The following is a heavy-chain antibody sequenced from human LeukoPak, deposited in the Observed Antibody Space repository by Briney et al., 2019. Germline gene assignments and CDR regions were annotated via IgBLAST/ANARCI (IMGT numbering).Heavy chain of an antibody. CDR1: GFTFSDHY. D-gene: IGHD2-2*01. J-gene: IGHJ6*04. Sequence: GGSLRLSCATSGFTFSDHYMDWVRQAPGKGLEWVGCSRNKANSYTTEYAASVKGRLTISRDDSKNSLYLQMNSLKTEDTAVYYCARGYCSRTSCYLEYFYGMDVWGKGTTVTVSS. CDR3: ARGYCSRTSCYLEYFYGMDV. CDR2: SRNKANSYTT. V-gene: IGHV3-72*01.